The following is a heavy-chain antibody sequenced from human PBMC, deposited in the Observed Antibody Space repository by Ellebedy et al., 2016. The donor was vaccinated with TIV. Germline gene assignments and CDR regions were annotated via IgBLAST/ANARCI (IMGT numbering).Heavy chain of an antibody. V-gene: IGHV3-74*01. J-gene: IGHJ4*02. D-gene: IGHD3-22*01. Sequence: PGGSLRLSCVASGFTFSNYWMHWVRQAPGKGLVWVSRINTDGTSTSYADSVKGRFTTSRDNAKNTVYLQMNSLRAEDTAVYYCVRDSAVVSYWGQGAQVTVSS. CDR2: INTDGTST. CDR1: GFTFSNYW. CDR3: VRDSAVVSY.